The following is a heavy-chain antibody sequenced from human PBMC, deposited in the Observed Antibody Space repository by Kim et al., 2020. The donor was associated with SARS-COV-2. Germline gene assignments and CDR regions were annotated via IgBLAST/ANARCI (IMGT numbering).Heavy chain of an antibody. Sequence: GGSLRLSCAASGFTFTNYAMIWVRQAPGKGLEWVSRISASGDNTYYTDSVKGRFTISRENSKNTLYLQMNSLRAEDTAVYYCAKARSSGWDYWGQGTLVSVSS. CDR1: GFTFTNYA. D-gene: IGHD6-19*01. CDR2: ISASGDNT. V-gene: IGHV3-23*01. J-gene: IGHJ4*02. CDR3: AKARSSGWDY.